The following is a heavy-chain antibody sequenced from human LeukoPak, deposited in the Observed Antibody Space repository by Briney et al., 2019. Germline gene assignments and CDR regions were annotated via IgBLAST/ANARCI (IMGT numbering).Heavy chain of an antibody. J-gene: IGHJ3*02. CDR2: INHSGST. CDR1: GGSFSGYY. CDR3: ATTYYYDSSGYYYLSGAFDI. D-gene: IGHD3-22*01. Sequence: SETLSLTCAVYGGSFSGYYWSWIRQPPGKGLEWIGEINHSGSTNYNSSLKSRVTISVDTSKNQFSLKLSSVTAADTAVYYCATTYYYDSSGYYYLSGAFDIWGQGTMVTVSS. V-gene: IGHV4-34*01.